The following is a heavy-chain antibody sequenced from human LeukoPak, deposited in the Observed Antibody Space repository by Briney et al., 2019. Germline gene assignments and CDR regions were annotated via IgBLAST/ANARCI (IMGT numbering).Heavy chain of an antibody. D-gene: IGHD6-19*01. CDR3: ARGWYSSGWYGDLDY. CDR1: GGSFSGYY. Sequence: SETLSLTCAVYGGSFSGYYWRWIRQPPGKGLEWIGEINHSGSTNYNPSLKSRVTISVDTSKNQFSLKLSSVTAADTAVYHCARGWYSSGWYGDLDYWGQGTLVTVSS. V-gene: IGHV4-34*01. J-gene: IGHJ4*02. CDR2: INHSGST.